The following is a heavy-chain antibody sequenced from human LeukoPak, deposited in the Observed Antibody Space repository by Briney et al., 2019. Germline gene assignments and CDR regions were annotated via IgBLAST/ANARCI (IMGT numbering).Heavy chain of an antibody. Sequence: SETLSLTCAVYGGSFSGYYWSWIRQPPGKGLEWIGEINHSGSTNYNPSLKSRVTISVDTSKNQFSLKLSSVTAADTAVYYCARTSYSSSSFPFDYWGQGTLVTVSS. V-gene: IGHV4-34*01. CDR2: INHSGST. CDR1: GGSFSGYY. D-gene: IGHD6-6*01. J-gene: IGHJ4*02. CDR3: ARTSYSSSSFPFDY.